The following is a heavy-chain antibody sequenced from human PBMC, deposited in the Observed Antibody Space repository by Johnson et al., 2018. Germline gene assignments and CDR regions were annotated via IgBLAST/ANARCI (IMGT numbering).Heavy chain of an antibody. V-gene: IGHV4-59*01. CDR2: IYYTGTT. J-gene: IGHJ3*02. CDR3: AREAHDAFDS. CDR1: GGSISSYY. Sequence: QVQLQESGPGLVKPSETLSLTCTVSGGSISSYYWSWIRQPPGKGLEWIGYIYYTGTTNYHPSLKSRLTISVDTSRDQFSLKLSSVTAADTAVYYCAREAHDAFDSWGQWTLVTVSS.